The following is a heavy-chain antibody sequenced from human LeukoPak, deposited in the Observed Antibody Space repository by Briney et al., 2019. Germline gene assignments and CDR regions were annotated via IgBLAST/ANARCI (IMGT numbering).Heavy chain of an antibody. V-gene: IGHV3-48*02. Sequence: PGGSLRLSCAASGFTFSSYSMHWVRQAPAKGLEWVSYISTLSGTRFYIDSVKGRFTISRDNAKNSLYLQMDSLRDEDTAVYYCARHYGTTGYFSSFFDYWGQGTLVTVSS. D-gene: IGHD3-22*01. CDR2: ISTLSGTR. J-gene: IGHJ4*02. CDR1: GFTFSSYS. CDR3: ARHYGTTGYFSSFFDY.